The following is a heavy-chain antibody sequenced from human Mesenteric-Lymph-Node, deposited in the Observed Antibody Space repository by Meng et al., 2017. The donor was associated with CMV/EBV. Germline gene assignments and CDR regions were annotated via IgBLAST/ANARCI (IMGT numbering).Heavy chain of an antibody. CDR3: AREPQDY. CDR1: GFTFSSYS. J-gene: IGHJ4*02. V-gene: IGHV3-21*01. CDR2: ISSSGSFI. Sequence: GESLKISCAASGFTFSSYSMNWVRQAPGKGLEWVSSISSSGSFIYYADSVRGRFTISRDNAKNSLYLQMNSLRAEDTAVYYCAREPQDYWGQGTLVTVSS.